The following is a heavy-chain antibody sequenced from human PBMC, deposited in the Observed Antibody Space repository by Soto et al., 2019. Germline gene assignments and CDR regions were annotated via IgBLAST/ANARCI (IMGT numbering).Heavy chain of an antibody. CDR1: GYTFTGYY. Sequence: ASVKVSCKASGYTFTGYYMHWVRQAPGQGLEWMGWINPNSGGTNYAQKFQGRVTMTRDTSISTAYMELSRLRSDDTAVYYCARDPMRPYCSGGSCYSLLFDYWGQGTLVTVSS. D-gene: IGHD2-15*01. J-gene: IGHJ4*02. CDR2: INPNSGGT. CDR3: ARDPMRPYCSGGSCYSLLFDY. V-gene: IGHV1-2*02.